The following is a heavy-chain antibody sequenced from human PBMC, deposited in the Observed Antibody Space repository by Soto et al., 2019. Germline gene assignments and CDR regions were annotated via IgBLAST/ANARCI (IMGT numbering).Heavy chain of an antibody. CDR2: IYYSGST. V-gene: IGHV4-59*08. CDR3: ARERTYYYGSGSYHAFDI. Sequence: ASETLSLTCTVSGGSISSYYWSWIRQPPGKGLEWIGYIYYSGSTNYNPSLKSRVTISVDTSKNQFSLKLSSVTAADTAVYYCARERTYYYGSGSYHAFDIWGQGTMVTVSS. CDR1: GGSISSYY. D-gene: IGHD3-10*01. J-gene: IGHJ3*02.